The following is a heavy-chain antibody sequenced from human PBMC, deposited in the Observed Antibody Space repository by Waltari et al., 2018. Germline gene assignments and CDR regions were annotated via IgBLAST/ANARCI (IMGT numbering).Heavy chain of an antibody. CDR1: GFTFSNIW. CDR3: QRGDY. V-gene: IGHV3-7*04. Sequence: EVQLVESGGGLVQPGGSLRLSCAAHGFTFSNIWMSWARQASGKGLEWVANINQDGSGEYYVDSVKGRFTISRDNARNSLYLQMNSLRAEDTAVYYCQRGDYWGQGTLVTVSS. J-gene: IGHJ4*02. CDR2: INQDGSGE.